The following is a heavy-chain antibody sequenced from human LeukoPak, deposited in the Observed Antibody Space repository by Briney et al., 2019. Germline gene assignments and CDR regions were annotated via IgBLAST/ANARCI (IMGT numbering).Heavy chain of an antibody. CDR2: INHSGST. Sequence: SETLSLTCTFSGGSISSYYWSWIRQPPGKGLEWIGEINHSGSTNYNLSLKSRVTISVDTSKNQFSLRLSSVTAADTAVYYCASGADSSNYFLYYWGQGILVTVSS. CDR1: GGSISSYY. D-gene: IGHD3-22*01. CDR3: ASGADSSNYFLYY. J-gene: IGHJ4*02. V-gene: IGHV4-34*01.